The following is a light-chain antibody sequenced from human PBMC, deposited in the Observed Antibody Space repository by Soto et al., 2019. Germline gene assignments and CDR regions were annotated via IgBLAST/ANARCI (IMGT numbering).Light chain of an antibody. CDR3: VAWDDSLNGHMV. J-gene: IGLJ2*01. V-gene: IGLV1-44*01. CDR2: SNN. Sequence: QSVLTQPPSASGTPGQRVSISCSGRSSNIGSHTVSWYQQFPGTAPKLLIYSNNERPSGVPDRFSGSKSGTSASLAISGLQSEDEADYYCVAWDDSLNGHMVFGGGTKLTVL. CDR1: SSNIGSHT.